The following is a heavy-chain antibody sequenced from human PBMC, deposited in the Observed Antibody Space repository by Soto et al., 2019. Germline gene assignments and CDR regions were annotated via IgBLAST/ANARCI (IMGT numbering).Heavy chain of an antibody. D-gene: IGHD3-3*01. Sequence: QVQLVESGGGVVQPGRSLRLSCAASGFTFSSYGMHWVRQAPGKGLEWVAVISYDGSNKYYADSVKGRFTISRDNSKNTLYLQMNSLRAEDTAVYYCAKDSILEGLPPSYFDYWGQGTLVTVSS. J-gene: IGHJ4*02. CDR2: ISYDGSNK. V-gene: IGHV3-30*18. CDR3: AKDSILEGLPPSYFDY. CDR1: GFTFSSYG.